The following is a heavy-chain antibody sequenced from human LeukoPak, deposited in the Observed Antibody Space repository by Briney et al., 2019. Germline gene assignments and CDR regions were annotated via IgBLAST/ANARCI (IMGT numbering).Heavy chain of an antibody. CDR2: INPSGGST. J-gene: IGHJ4*02. Sequence: ASVKHSCKASGYTFTSYYMHWVREAPGQGLEWMGIINPSGGSTSYAQKFQGRVTMTRDMSTSTVYMELSSLRSEDTAVYYCARGYDYYDSSGYGGYWGQGTLVTVSS. CDR1: GYTFTSYY. V-gene: IGHV1-46*01. CDR3: ARGYDYYDSSGYGGY. D-gene: IGHD3-22*01.